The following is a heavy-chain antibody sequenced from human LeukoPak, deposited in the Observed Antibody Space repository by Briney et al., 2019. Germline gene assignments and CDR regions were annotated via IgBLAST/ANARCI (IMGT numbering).Heavy chain of an antibody. CDR2: ISGSGGST. J-gene: IGHJ4*02. CDR3: AKVVTIFGVVRTAFDY. Sequence: PGGSLRLSCAASGFTFGSYAMSWVRQAPGKGLEWVSAISGSGGSTYYADSVKGRFTISRDNSKNTLYLQMNSLRAEDTAVYYSAKVVTIFGVVRTAFDYWGQGTLVTVSS. V-gene: IGHV3-23*01. CDR1: GFTFGSYA. D-gene: IGHD3-3*01.